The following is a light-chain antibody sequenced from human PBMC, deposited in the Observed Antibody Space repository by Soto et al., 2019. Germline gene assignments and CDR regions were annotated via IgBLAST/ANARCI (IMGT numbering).Light chain of an antibody. V-gene: IGKV1-39*01. Sequence: DLQMTQSPSSLSASVGDRVTITCRASQSISSYLNWYQQKPGKAPKLLIYAASSLQSRVPSRFSGSVSGTDFTLTISSLQPEDFPTYYCQQIYRSNMSTVGQGTKLEIQ. CDR3: QQIYRSNMST. CDR1: QSISSY. J-gene: IGKJ2*01. CDR2: AAS.